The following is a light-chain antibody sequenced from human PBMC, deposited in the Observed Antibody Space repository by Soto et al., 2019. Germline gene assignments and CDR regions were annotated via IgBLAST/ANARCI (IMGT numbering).Light chain of an antibody. Sequence: QSVLTQPPSLSGAPGQKVTFSCTGSSSNIGAGYDVHWYQQLPGTAPRLLIFANNNRASGVPDRFSGSKSGTSGSLAITGLQAEDEADYYCQSYDSSLSGWVFGGGTKVTVL. J-gene: IGLJ3*02. CDR3: QSYDSSLSGWV. CDR2: ANN. CDR1: SSNIGAGYD. V-gene: IGLV1-40*01.